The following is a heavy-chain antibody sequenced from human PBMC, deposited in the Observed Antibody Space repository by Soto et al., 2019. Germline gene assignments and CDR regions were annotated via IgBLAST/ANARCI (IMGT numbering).Heavy chain of an antibody. J-gene: IGHJ6*02. CDR1: GYTFTNYW. CDR2: IYRGDSDT. V-gene: IGHV5-51*01. Sequence: PGESLKISCKGSGYTFTNYWIGWVRQMPGKGLEWMGIIYRGDSDTKYNPSFQGQVTISADKSITTTYLQWSSLKASDTAIYYCAASIFYYVMDVWGQGTTVTVSS. CDR3: AASIFYYVMDV.